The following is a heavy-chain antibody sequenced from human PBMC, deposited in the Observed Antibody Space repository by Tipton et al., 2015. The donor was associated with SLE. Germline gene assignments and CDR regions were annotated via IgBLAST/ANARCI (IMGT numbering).Heavy chain of an antibody. CDR2: INHSGTT. CDR1: GGTFSGYF. CDR3: ARRSPRLGTSTRGWFDP. V-gene: IGHV4-34*01. D-gene: IGHD3-9*01. Sequence: AGLVKPSETLSLTCAVYGGTFSGYFWTWIRQPPGKGLEWIAEINHSGTTNYNPSLKSRVTMATDTSKNHFSLKLTSLTAADTGLYYCARRSPRLGTSTRGWFDPWGQGILVTVSS. J-gene: IGHJ5*02.